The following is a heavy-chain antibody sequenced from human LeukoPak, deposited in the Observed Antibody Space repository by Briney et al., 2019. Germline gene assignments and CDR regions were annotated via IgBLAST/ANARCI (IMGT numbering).Heavy chain of an antibody. V-gene: IGHV4-59*01. D-gene: IGHD2-21*02. CDR2: IYYGGST. CDR1: GGSISSYY. Sequence: SETLSLTCTVSGGSISSYYWSWIRQPPGKGLEWIGYIYYGGSTNYNPSLKSRVTISVDTSKNQFSLKLSSVTAADTAVYYCAGGDPNWFDPWGQGTLVTVSS. CDR3: AGGDPNWFDP. J-gene: IGHJ5*02.